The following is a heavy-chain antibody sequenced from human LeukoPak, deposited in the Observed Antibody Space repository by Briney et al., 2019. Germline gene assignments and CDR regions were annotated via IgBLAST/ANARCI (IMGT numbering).Heavy chain of an antibody. CDR3: ARGSLYDFWSGYYSSFDP. D-gene: IGHD3-3*01. V-gene: IGHV4-30-4*01. CDR1: GGSISSGDYY. CDR2: IYYSGST. J-gene: IGHJ5*02. Sequence: PSETLSLTRTVSGGSISSGDYYWSWIRQPPGKGLEWIGHIYYSGSTYYNPSPKSRVTISVDTSKNQFSLKLSSVTAADTAVYYCARGSLYDFWSGYYSSFDPWGQGTLVTVSS.